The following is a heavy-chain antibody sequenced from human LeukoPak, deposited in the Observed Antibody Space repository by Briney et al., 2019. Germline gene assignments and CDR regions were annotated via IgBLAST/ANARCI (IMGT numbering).Heavy chain of an antibody. D-gene: IGHD2-2*01. CDR2: ISYDGSNK. CDR1: GFTFSSYG. Sequence: GGSLRLSCAASGFTFSSYGMHWVRQAPGKGLEWVAVISYDGSNKYYADSVKGRFTISRDNSKNTLYLQMNSLRAEDTAVYYCAKSHIVVVPAAMDYWGQGTLVTVSS. V-gene: IGHV3-30*18. J-gene: IGHJ4*02. CDR3: AKSHIVVVPAAMDY.